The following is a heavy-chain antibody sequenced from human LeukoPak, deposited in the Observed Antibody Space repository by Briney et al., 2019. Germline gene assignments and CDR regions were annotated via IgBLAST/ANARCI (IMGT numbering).Heavy chain of an antibody. CDR1: GFTFSSYA. J-gene: IGHJ4*02. V-gene: IGHV3-23*01. CDR2: ISGGGGST. CDR3: ARRAGGYSHPYDY. D-gene: IGHD4-23*01. Sequence: GGSLRLSCAASGFTFSSYAMNWVRQAPGKGLEWVSTISGGGGSTYYADSVKGRFTISRDNSKNTLYLQMNSLRAEDTAVYYCARRAGGYSHPYDYWGQGILVTVSS.